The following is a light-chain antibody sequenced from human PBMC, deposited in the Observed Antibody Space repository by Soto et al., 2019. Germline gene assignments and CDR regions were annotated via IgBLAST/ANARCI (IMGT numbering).Light chain of an antibody. V-gene: IGKV1-17*03. Sequence: DIQVTQSPSAMSASVGDRVTITCRASQAISHYLAWFHQRPGKVPKRLIYGASTLESGVPSRFSGSGSGTEFTLTISSLQPEDFGTYYCLQHNTYPLSFGGGTKVDIK. J-gene: IGKJ4*01. CDR2: GAS. CDR1: QAISHY. CDR3: LQHNTYPLS.